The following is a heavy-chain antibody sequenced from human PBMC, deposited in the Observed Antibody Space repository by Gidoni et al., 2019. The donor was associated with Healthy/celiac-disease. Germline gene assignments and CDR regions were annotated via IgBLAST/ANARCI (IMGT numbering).Heavy chain of an antibody. J-gene: IGHJ5*02. Sequence: QLQLQESGPGLVKPSENLSLTCTVSGDSNSSSSYYWRWIRQPPGKGLEWIGRIYSSGSTSYNPSLKSRGTISVDTSKNPVSLKLSSVTAADTAVYYCARKNSGYSLNNWFDPWGQGTLVTVSS. CDR3: ARKNSGYSLNNWFDP. V-gene: IGHV4-39*01. CDR2: IYSSGST. D-gene: IGHD5-12*01. CDR1: GDSNSSSSYY.